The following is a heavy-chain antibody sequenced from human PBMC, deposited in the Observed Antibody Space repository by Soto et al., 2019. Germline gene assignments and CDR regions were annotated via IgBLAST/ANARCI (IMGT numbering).Heavy chain of an antibody. D-gene: IGHD3-22*01. J-gene: IGHJ5*02. CDR1: GGSISSYY. V-gene: IGHV4-59*01. CDR3: ARDSSRDSSGYYYKWNWFDP. CDR2: IYYSGST. Sequence: KTSETLSLTCTVSGGSISSYYWSWIRQPPGKGLEWIGYIYYSGSTNYNPSLKSRVTISVDTSKNQFSLKLSSVTAADTAVYYCARDSSRDSSGYYYKWNWFDPWGQGTLVTVSS.